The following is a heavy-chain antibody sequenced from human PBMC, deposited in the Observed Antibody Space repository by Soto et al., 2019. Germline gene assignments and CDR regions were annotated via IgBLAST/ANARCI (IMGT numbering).Heavy chain of an antibody. Sequence: PVGSLRLSCAASGFTFSSYGMHWVRQAPGKGLEWVAVIWYDGSNKYYADSVKGRFTISRDNSKNTLYLQMNSLRAEDTAVYYCARGRKFRVSSIAARREPYYYGMDVWGQGTTVTVSS. CDR3: ARGRKFRVSSIAARREPYYYGMDV. CDR2: IWYDGSNK. V-gene: IGHV3-33*01. J-gene: IGHJ6*02. D-gene: IGHD6-6*01. CDR1: GFTFSSYG.